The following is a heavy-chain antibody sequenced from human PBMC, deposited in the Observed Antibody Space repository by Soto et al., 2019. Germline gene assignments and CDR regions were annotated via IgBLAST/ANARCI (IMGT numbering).Heavy chain of an antibody. CDR1: GFTVSSNY. CDR3: ASSGYYVFQDYYYMDV. D-gene: IGHD3-22*01. Sequence: GGSLRLSCVASGFTVSSNYMSWVRQAPGKGLEWVSVIYSGGSTYYADSVKGRFTISRDNSKNTLYLQMNSLRAEDTAVYYCASSGYYVFQDYYYMDVWGKGTTVTVSS. V-gene: IGHV3-66*01. J-gene: IGHJ6*03. CDR2: IYSGGST.